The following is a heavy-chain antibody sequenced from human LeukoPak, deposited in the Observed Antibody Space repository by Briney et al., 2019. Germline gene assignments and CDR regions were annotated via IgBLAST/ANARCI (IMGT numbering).Heavy chain of an antibody. Sequence: PSETLSLTCTVSGGSISSSSYYWGWIRQPPGKGLEWIGSIYYSGSTYYNPSLKSRVTISVDTSKNQFSLKLSSVTAADTAVYYCARALTYYYDSSGAIDAFDIWGQGTMVTVSS. CDR1: GGSISSSSYY. V-gene: IGHV4-39*07. CDR2: IYYSGST. J-gene: IGHJ3*02. CDR3: ARALTYYYDSSGAIDAFDI. D-gene: IGHD3-22*01.